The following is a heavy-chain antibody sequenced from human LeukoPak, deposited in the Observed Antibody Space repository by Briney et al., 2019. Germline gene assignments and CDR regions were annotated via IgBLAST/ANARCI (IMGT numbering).Heavy chain of an antibody. CDR3: ASPKDEYYHFMDV. CDR2: IYKGGST. V-gene: IGHV4-39*01. D-gene: IGHD5-24*01. J-gene: IGHJ6*03. CDR1: GGSISSSRWY. Sequence: SETLSLTCSVSGGSISSSRWYWGWVRQPPGKGLEWIGSIYKGGSTYYNPSLKGRVTISVDTSKNQFSLKLDSVTVADTAVYYCASPKDEYYHFMDVWGKGTTVTVSS.